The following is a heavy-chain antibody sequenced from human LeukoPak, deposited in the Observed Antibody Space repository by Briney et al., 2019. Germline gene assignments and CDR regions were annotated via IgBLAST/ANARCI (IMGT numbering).Heavy chain of an antibody. V-gene: IGHV1-46*01. J-gene: IGHJ3*02. CDR1: GYTFTSYY. Sequence: ASVKVSCKASGYTFTSYYMHWVRQAPGQGLEWMGIINPSGGSTSYAQKFQGRVTMTRDTSTSTVYMELSSLRSEDTAVYYCARDPVREVVRDAFDIWGQGTMVTVSS. D-gene: IGHD3-22*01. CDR3: ARDPVREVVRDAFDI. CDR2: INPSGGST.